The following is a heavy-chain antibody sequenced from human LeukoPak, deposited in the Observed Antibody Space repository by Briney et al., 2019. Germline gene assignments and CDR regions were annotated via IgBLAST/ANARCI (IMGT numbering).Heavy chain of an antibody. Sequence: SETLSLTCAVYGGSFSGYYWSWIRQPPGKGLEWIGSIYYIGSTYYNPSLKSRVTISVDTSKNQFSLKLTSVTAADTAVYYCARQGITIIDRMLDYWGQGTLVTVSS. D-gene: IGHD3-22*01. V-gene: IGHV4-34*01. J-gene: IGHJ4*02. CDR1: GGSFSGYY. CDR2: IYYIGST. CDR3: ARQGITIIDRMLDY.